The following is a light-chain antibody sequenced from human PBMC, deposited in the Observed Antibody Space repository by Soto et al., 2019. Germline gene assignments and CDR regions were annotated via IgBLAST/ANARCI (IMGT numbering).Light chain of an antibody. CDR3: SSYAGINSV. CDR2: EVS. Sequence: QSALTQPPSASGSPGQSVTISCTGTSSDVGGYNYVSWYQQYPGKAPKLMIYEVSKRPSGVPDRFSGSKSGNTASLTVSGLQAEAEADYYCSSYAGINSVFGGGTKLTVL. V-gene: IGLV2-8*01. J-gene: IGLJ2*01. CDR1: SSDVGGYNY.